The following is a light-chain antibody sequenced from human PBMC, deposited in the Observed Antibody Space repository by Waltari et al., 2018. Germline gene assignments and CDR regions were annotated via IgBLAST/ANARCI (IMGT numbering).Light chain of an antibody. CDR1: QYITNY. CDR2: PAS. J-gene: IGKJ5*01. V-gene: IGKV1-9*01. Sequence: DIQLTQSPSFLSASVGDRVTMTCRASQYITNYLAWYQQKPGKAPKPLIHPASTLQSGVPSRFSGSGSGTEFTLTISSLQPEDFATYYCQQRHSYPITFGQGTRLEIK. CDR3: QQRHSYPIT.